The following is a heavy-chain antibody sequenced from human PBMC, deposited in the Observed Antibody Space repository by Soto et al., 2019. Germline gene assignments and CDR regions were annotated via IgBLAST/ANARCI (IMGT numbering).Heavy chain of an antibody. D-gene: IGHD3-10*01. CDR1: GYAFSFG. CDR3: ATYFFGSGSYYRFDN. CDR2: ISASDGST. V-gene: IGHV1-18*01. J-gene: IGHJ4*02. Sequence: VQSGGEVKKPGASVRVSCKASGYAFSFGFSWVRQAPGQGLEWMGWISASDGSTNSAQKFRGRISLTTDTSTNTAYLDLLGLTSDDRAVYFCATYFFGSGSYYRFDNWGQGTRVTVSS.